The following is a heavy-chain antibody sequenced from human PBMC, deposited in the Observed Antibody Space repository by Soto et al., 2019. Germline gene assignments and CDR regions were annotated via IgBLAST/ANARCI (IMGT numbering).Heavy chain of an antibody. D-gene: IGHD3-3*01. CDR1: GYTFTIYA. CDR3: ARGYYDFWSGYSRTEYNWFDP. Sequence: ASVKVSCTASGYTFTIYAMHWVRQAPGQRLEWMGWINAGNGNTKYSQKFQGRVTITRDTSASTAYMELSSLRSEDTAVYYCARGYYDFWSGYSRTEYNWFDPWGQGTLVTVSS. J-gene: IGHJ5*02. V-gene: IGHV1-3*01. CDR2: INAGNGNT.